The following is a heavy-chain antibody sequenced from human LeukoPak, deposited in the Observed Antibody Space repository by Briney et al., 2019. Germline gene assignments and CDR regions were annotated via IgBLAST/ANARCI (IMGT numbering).Heavy chain of an antibody. CDR2: ISGSGGST. Sequence: GALRLSCAASGFTFSSYGMSWVRQAPGKGLEWVSAISGSGGSTYYADSVKGRFTISRDNSKNTLYLQMNSLRAEDTALYYCAKGGSLGSYYFDFWGQGALVTVSS. D-gene: IGHD1-26*01. V-gene: IGHV3-23*01. CDR1: GFTFSSYG. CDR3: AKGGSLGSYYFDF. J-gene: IGHJ4*02.